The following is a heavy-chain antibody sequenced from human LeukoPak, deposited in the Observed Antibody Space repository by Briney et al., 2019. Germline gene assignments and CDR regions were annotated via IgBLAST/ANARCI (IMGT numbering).Heavy chain of an antibody. Sequence: GGSLRLSCAASGFTFDDYGMSWVRQAPGKGLEWVSGINWNGGSTGYADSVKGRFTISRDNAKNSLYLQMNSLRAEDTALYYCARDKRNMHSSSSLFDYWGQGTLVTASS. D-gene: IGHD6-6*01. CDR2: INWNGGST. CDR3: ARDKRNMHSSSSLFDY. CDR1: GFTFDDYG. V-gene: IGHV3-20*04. J-gene: IGHJ4*02.